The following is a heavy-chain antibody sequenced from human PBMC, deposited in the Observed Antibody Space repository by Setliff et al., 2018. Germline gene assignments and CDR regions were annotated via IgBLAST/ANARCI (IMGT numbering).Heavy chain of an antibody. V-gene: IGHV3-48*01. Sequence: LRLSCAASGFTFSSYSMNWVRQAPGKGLEWVSYISSSSSTIYYADSVKGRFTISRDNAKNSLYLQMNSLRAEDTAVYYCARDYTYYDFWSGPSSDAFDIWGQGTMVTVSS. CDR3: ARDYTYYDFWSGPSSDAFDI. J-gene: IGHJ3*02. D-gene: IGHD3-3*01. CDR1: GFTFSSYS. CDR2: ISSSSSTI.